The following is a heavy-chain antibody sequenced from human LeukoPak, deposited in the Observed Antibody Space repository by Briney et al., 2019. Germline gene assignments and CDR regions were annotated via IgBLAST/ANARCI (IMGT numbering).Heavy chain of an antibody. D-gene: IGHD3-22*01. CDR2: IWYDGSNK. V-gene: IGHV3-33*01. CDR3: ARDSDSSGYYSLIYYYYGMDV. CDR1: GFTFSSYG. J-gene: IGHJ6*02. Sequence: PGRSLRLSCAASGFTFSSYGMHWVPQAPGKGLEWVAVIWYDGSNKYYADSVKGRFTISRDNSKNTLYLQMNSLRAEDTAVYYCARDSDSSGYYSLIYYYYGMDVWGQGTTVTVSS.